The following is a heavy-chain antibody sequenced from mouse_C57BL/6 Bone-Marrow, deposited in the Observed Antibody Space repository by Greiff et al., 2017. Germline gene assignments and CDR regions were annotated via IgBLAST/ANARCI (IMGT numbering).Heavy chain of an antibody. CDR1: GFTFSSYA. J-gene: IGHJ3*01. Sequence: VQLKQSGGGLVKPGGSLKLSCAASGFTFSSYAMSWVRQTPEKRLEWVATISDGGSYTYYPDNVKGRFTISRDNAKNNLYLKMSHLKSEDTTMYYCARDPHYSNYEEFAYWGQGTLVTVSA. CDR3: ARDPHYSNYEEFAY. D-gene: IGHD2-5*01. CDR2: ISDGGSYT. V-gene: IGHV5-4*01.